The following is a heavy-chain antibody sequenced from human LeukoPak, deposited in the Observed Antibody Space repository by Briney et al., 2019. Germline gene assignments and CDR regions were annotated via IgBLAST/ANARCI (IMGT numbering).Heavy chain of an antibody. J-gene: IGHJ6*03. CDR3: ARDLRYSSGWSASGMDV. D-gene: IGHD6-19*01. CDR1: GFTFSDYY. Sequence: PGGSLRLSCAASGFTFSDYYMTWIRQAPGKGLEWVSYISSSGSTIYYADSVKGRFTISRDNTKNSLYLQMNSLRAEDTAVYYCARDLRYSSGWSASGMDVWGEGTTVTISS. V-gene: IGHV3-11*01. CDR2: ISSSGSTI.